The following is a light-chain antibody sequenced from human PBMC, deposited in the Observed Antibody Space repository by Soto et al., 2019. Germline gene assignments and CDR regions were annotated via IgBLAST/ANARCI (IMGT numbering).Light chain of an antibody. Sequence: EIVLTQSPGTLSLSPWERATLSCRASQSVSSTYLAWYQQKPGQAPRLLIYGASSRATGIPDRFSGSGSGTDFTLTISRLEPEDFAVYYCQHYGSLVLTFGGGTNVEIK. CDR1: QSVSSTY. CDR3: QHYGSLVLT. CDR2: GAS. J-gene: IGKJ4*02. V-gene: IGKV3-20*01.